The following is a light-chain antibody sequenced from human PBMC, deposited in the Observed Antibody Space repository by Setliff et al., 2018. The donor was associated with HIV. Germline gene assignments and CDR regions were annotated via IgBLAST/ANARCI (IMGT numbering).Light chain of an antibody. CDR3: CSNTGSNSYV. J-gene: IGLJ1*01. V-gene: IGLV2-23*01. CDR2: QAS. Sequence: QSALTQPASVSGSPEQSITISCTGTSSDVGRYNLVSWYQQHPGKAPKLMIYQASKRPSGISNRFSGSKSGNTASLTSSGLQAEDEADYYCCSNTGSNSYVFGTGTKGTVL. CDR1: SSDVGRYNL.